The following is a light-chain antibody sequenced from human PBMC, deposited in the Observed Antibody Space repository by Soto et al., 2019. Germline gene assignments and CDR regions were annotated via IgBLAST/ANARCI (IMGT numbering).Light chain of an antibody. Sequence: QSALTQPASVSGSPGQSITISCTGTSYDIGPYNYVSWYQQHPGKAPKLLIYDVTNRASGVSDRFSGSKSGRTASLTISGLQAEDEADYYFSSYTSIIAVVFGGGTKVTVL. CDR1: SYDIGPYNY. CDR2: DVT. J-gene: IGLJ2*01. CDR3: SSYTSIIAVV. V-gene: IGLV2-14*03.